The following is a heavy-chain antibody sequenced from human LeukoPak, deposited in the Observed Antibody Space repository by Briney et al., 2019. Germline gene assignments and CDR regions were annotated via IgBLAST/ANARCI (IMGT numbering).Heavy chain of an antibody. J-gene: IGHJ4*02. V-gene: IGHV1-46*01. Sequence: ASVKGSCKASGYTFTSYYMHWVRQAPGQGLEWMGIINPSGGSTRYAQKFQGRVTMTRDTSTSTVYMELSSLRSEDTAVYYCARPSFLYYFDYWGQGALVTVSP. CDR1: GYTFTSYY. CDR2: INPSGGST. CDR3: ARPSFLYYFDY.